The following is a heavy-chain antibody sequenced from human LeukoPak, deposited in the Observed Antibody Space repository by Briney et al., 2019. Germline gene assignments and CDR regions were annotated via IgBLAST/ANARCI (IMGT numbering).Heavy chain of an antibody. Sequence: PGGSLRLSCAASGFTFSSYSMNWVRQAPGKGLEWVSTISSSSSHIYYADSVKGRFTISRDNAKNSLYLQMDSLRAEDTAVYYCARVPSDYFDYWGQGTLVTVSS. CDR3: ARVPSDYFDY. V-gene: IGHV3-21*01. CDR2: ISSSSSHI. CDR1: GFTFSSYS. J-gene: IGHJ4*02.